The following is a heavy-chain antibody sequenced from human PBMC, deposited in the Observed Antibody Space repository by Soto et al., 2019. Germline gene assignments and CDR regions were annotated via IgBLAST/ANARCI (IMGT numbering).Heavy chain of an antibody. CDR3: ASGYGSGRGVYYGMDV. J-gene: IGHJ6*02. D-gene: IGHD3-10*01. V-gene: IGHV4-4*02. Sequence: SETLSLTCAVSGGSISSSNWWSWVRQPPGKGLEWIGGIYHSGSTNYNPSLKSRVTISVDKSKNQFSLKLSSVTAADTAVYYCASGYGSGRGVYYGMDVWGQGTTVTVSS. CDR1: GGSISSSNW. CDR2: IYHSGST.